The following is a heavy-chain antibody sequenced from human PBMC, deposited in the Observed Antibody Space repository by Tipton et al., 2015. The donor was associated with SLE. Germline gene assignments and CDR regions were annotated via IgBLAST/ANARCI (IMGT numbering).Heavy chain of an antibody. Sequence: TLSLTCTVSGASISSYYWSWVRQPPGKGLEWIGYVYDIDSTNYNPSLKSRVTISLDPSKNQFSLKLSSVTAADTAIYYCARDDMSAIPSKFDSWGQGTLVTVSS. V-gene: IGHV4-59*01. CDR1: GASISSYY. CDR2: VYDIDST. J-gene: IGHJ4*02. CDR3: ARDDMSAIPSKFDS. D-gene: IGHD3-3*01.